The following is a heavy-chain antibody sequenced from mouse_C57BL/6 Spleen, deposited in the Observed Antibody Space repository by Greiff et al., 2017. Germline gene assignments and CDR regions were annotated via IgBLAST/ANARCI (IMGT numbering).Heavy chain of an antibody. J-gene: IGHJ4*01. D-gene: IGHD1-1*01. V-gene: IGHV1-85*01. CDR3: AVKGSYAQEAMDY. Sequence: VKLQESGPELVKPGASVKLSCKASGYTFTSYDINWVKQRPGQGLEWIGWIYPRDGSTKYNEKFKGKATLTVDTSSSTAYMELHSLTSEDSAVYCCAVKGSYAQEAMDYWGQGTSVTVSS. CDR2: IYPRDGST. CDR1: GYTFTSYD.